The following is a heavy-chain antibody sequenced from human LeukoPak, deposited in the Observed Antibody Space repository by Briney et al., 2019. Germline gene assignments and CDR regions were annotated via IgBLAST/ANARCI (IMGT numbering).Heavy chain of an antibody. CDR2: INPSGGST. V-gene: IGHV1-46*01. J-gene: IGHJ4*02. CDR1: GYTFTSYY. CDR3: ARGPPRILRYFDWLSNQANEFDY. D-gene: IGHD3-9*01. Sequence: GASVKVSCKASGYTFTSYYMHWVRQAPGQGLEWMGIINPSGGSTSYAQKFQGRVTMTRDMSTSTAYMELSSLRSEDTAVYYCARGPPRILRYFDWLSNQANEFDYWGQGTLVTVSS.